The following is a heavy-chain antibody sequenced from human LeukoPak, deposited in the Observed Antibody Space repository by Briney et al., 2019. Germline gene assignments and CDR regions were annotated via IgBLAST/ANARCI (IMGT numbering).Heavy chain of an antibody. J-gene: IGHJ4*02. CDR1: GFTFSTYT. D-gene: IGHD1-14*01. CDR2: ISDNGGRT. CDR3: AKDFGRNLGGPGY. V-gene: IGHV3-23*01. Sequence: GGSLRLSCAASGFTFSTYTMAWVRQAPGGGLGWVSGISDNGGRTYYADSVKGRFAISRDDSKSTLYLQMNSLRGEDTAVYYCAKDFGRNLGGPGYWGRGTLVTVSS.